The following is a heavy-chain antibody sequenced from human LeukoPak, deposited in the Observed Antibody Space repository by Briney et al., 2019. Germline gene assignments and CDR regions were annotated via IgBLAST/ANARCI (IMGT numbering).Heavy chain of an antibody. CDR3: ARDLVTVTKGFDI. Sequence: PSETLSLTCAVSDDSFSSHYWTWVRQPPGKGLEWIGYISYIGSTNYNPSLKSRVTISIDTSRNQFSLRLSSVTAADTAVYYCARDLVTVTKGFDIWGQGTMVSVSS. J-gene: IGHJ3*02. CDR1: DDSFSSHY. V-gene: IGHV4-59*11. CDR2: ISYIGST. D-gene: IGHD4-17*01.